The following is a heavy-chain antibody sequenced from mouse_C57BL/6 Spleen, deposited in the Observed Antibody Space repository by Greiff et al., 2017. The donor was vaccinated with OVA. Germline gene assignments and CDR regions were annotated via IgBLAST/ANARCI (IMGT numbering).Heavy chain of an antibody. CDR1: GYTFTSYW. J-gene: IGHJ4*01. CDR2: IYPSDSET. V-gene: IGHV1-61*01. Sequence: VQLQQSGAELVRPGSSVKLSCKASGYTFTSYWMDWVKQRPGQGLEWIGNIYPSDSETHYNQKFKDKATLTVDKSSSTAYMQLSSLTSEDSAVYYCASGSRGYYAMDYWGQGTSVTVSS. D-gene: IGHD1-1*01. CDR3: ASGSRGYYAMDY.